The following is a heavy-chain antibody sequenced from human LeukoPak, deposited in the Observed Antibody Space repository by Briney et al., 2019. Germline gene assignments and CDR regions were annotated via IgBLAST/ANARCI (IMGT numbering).Heavy chain of an antibody. Sequence: GGSLRLSCAGSGFTFRSFWMSWVRQAPGKGLEYVSAISSNGGSTYYADSVKGRFTISRDNSENTLYLQMNSLRAEDTAMYYCARGRYNYYYAMDVWGQGTTVTVSS. D-gene: IGHD3-16*02. V-gene: IGHV3-64*04. CDR3: ARGRYNYYYAMDV. CDR1: GFTFRSFW. J-gene: IGHJ6*02. CDR2: ISSNGGST.